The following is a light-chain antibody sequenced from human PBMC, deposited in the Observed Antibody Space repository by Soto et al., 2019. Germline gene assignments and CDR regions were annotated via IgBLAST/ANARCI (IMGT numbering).Light chain of an antibody. Sequence: IWMTQSPSTLSASVGDRVTITCRATQSISTSLAWYQQKPGKAPNLLISGASNLESGVPSRFSGSGSGTEFTLTISSLQPDDFSSYYCQQYYTYSPFGQ. V-gene: IGKV1-5*01. J-gene: IGKJ1*01. CDR3: QQYYTYSP. CDR2: GAS. CDR1: QSISTS.